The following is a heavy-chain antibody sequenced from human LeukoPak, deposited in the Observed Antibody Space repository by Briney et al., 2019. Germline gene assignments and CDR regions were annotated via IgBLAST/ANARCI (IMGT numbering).Heavy chain of an antibody. CDR3: ARGPGIAVAGVFDY. D-gene: IGHD6-19*01. V-gene: IGHV1-18*04. CDR1: GYTFTSYG. J-gene: IGHJ4*02. Sequence: ASVKVSRKASGYTFTSYGINWVRQAPGQGLEWLGWISGYTGHTNYVQKIQGRVTMTTDTSTNTAYMELRSLRSDDTAVYYCARGPGIAVAGVFDYWGQGSLVTVSS. CDR2: ISGYTGHT.